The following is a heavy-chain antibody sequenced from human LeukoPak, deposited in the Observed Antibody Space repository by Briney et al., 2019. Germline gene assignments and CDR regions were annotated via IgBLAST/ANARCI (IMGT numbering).Heavy chain of an antibody. V-gene: IGHV1-69*13. CDR1: GGTFSSYA. D-gene: IGHD3-10*01. Sequence: ASVKVSCKASGGTFSSYAISWVRQAPGQGLEWMGGIIPIFGTANYAQKFQGRVTITADESTSTAYMELSSLRSEDTAVYYCASPYYYGSGSLIAVDDYWGQGTLVTVSS. J-gene: IGHJ4*02. CDR3: ASPYYYGSGSLIAVDDY. CDR2: IIPIFGTA.